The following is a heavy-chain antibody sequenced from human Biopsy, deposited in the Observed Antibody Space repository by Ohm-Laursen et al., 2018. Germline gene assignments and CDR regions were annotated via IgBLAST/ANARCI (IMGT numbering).Heavy chain of an antibody. CDR2: IYPGGGT. CDR3: AGIVLGPTNDAFDI. D-gene: IGHD1-26*01. V-gene: IGHV4-4*07. CDR1: GDSIRNYY. Sequence: SETLSLTCAVSGDSIRNYYGSWIRQAAGQGLEWIGRIYPGGGTIYNPSLKSRVTMSVDTSKNHFSLILNFVTAADTAEYYCAGIVLGPTNDAFDIWGQGTMVTVSS. J-gene: IGHJ3*02.